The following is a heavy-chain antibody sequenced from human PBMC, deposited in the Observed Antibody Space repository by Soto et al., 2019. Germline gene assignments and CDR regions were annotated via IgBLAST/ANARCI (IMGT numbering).Heavy chain of an antibody. CDR3: AKDHPLGFLEWGNWFDP. V-gene: IGHV3-23*01. CDR1: RFTFSIYA. J-gene: IGHJ5*02. D-gene: IGHD3-3*01. Sequence: EVQLLESGGGLVQPGGSLRVSCTASRFTFSIYAMSWVRQAPGKGLEWVSAISGSGDSTYYADSVKGRFTISRDNYKNRLFLQMNSLRAEDTAVYYCAKDHPLGFLEWGNWFDPWGQGTLVTVSS. CDR2: ISGSGDST.